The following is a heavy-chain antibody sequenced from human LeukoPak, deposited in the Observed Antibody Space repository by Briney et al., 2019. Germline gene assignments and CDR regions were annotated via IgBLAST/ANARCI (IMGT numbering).Heavy chain of an antibody. Sequence: ASVKVSCKASGYTFSSYGISWVRQAPGQGLEWMGWISAYNGNTNYAQKVQGRVTMTTDTSTSTAYMEVKSLRSDDTAVYYCARDLGYYGSGSYPVDYWGQGTLVTVSS. CDR2: ISAYNGNT. CDR3: ARDLGYYGSGSYPVDY. D-gene: IGHD3-10*01. CDR1: GYTFSSYG. J-gene: IGHJ4*02. V-gene: IGHV1-18*01.